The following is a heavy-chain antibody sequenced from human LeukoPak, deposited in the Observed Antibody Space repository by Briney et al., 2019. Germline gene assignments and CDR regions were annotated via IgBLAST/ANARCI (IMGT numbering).Heavy chain of an antibody. J-gene: IGHJ4*02. Sequence: SETLSLTCTVSGGSISSGDYYWSWIRQPPGKGLEWIGYIYYSGSTYYNPSLKSRVTISVDTSKNQFSLKLSSATAADTAVYYCARAGIVGATGALDYWGQGTLVTVSS. CDR2: IYYSGST. CDR1: GGSISSGDYY. CDR3: ARAGIVGATGALDY. D-gene: IGHD1-26*01. V-gene: IGHV4-30-4*01.